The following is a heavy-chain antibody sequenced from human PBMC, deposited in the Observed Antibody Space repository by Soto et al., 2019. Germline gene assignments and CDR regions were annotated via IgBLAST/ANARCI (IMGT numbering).Heavy chain of an antibody. CDR2: ISFDGSNK. V-gene: IGHV3-30*04. D-gene: IGHD6-25*01. CDR3: ARQRQPQAGDYYYFGMDV. J-gene: IGHJ6*02. Sequence: QVQLMESGGGVVRPGESLRLSCAASAFSFTNFALHWVRQAPGRGLEWVAVISFDGSNKFYVDSVKGRFTISMDNSKNTLYLQMSSLPPDDTGVYYCARQRQPQAGDYYYFGMDVWGQGTTVTVSS. CDR1: AFSFTNFA.